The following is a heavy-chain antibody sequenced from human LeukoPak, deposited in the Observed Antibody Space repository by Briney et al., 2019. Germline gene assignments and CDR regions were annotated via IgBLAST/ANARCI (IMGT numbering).Heavy chain of an antibody. Sequence: ASVKVSCKASGYTFITYYMHWVRQAPGQGLEWMGWINPNSGGTNYAQKFQGWVTMTRDTSISTAYMELSRLRSDDTAVYYCARAERGYYYDSSGYGVLDYWGQGTLVTVSS. J-gene: IGHJ4*02. CDR2: INPNSGGT. V-gene: IGHV1-2*04. D-gene: IGHD3-22*01. CDR1: GYTFITYY. CDR3: ARAERGYYYDSSGYGVLDY.